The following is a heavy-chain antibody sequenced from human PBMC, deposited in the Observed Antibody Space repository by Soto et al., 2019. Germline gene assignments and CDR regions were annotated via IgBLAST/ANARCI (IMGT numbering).Heavy chain of an antibody. CDR2: ISLYNDNT. J-gene: IGHJ1*01. V-gene: IGHV1-18*01. CDR1: GYTFTSYG. D-gene: IGHD3-9*01. Sequence: QVQLVQSGSEIKKPGASVKVSCKAFGYTFTSYGIGWVRQAPGQGLEWMGWISLYNDNTNYAQKFQGRVTLTTETSSSTAYMELRSLKSDDTVVYYCARIGFDGHWGQGILVTVSS. CDR3: ARIGFDGH.